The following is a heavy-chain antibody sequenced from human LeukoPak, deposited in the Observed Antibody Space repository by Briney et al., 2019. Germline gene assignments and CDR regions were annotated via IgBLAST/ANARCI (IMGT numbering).Heavy chain of an antibody. V-gene: IGHV1-18*01. Sequence: GASVKVSCKASGYTFTSYGISWVRQAPGQGLEWMGWISAYNGNTNYAQKLQGRVTMTTDTSTSTAYMELRSLRSDDTAVYYCARHAGLPAAMGMEDYWGQGTLVTVSP. CDR3: ARHAGLPAAMGMEDY. CDR1: GYTFTSYG. J-gene: IGHJ4*02. CDR2: ISAYNGNT. D-gene: IGHD2-2*01.